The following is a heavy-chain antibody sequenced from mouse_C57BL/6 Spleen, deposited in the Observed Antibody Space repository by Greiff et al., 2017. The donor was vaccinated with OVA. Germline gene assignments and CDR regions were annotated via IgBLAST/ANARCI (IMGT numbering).Heavy chain of an antibody. CDR3: AKSSNWDGGYFDV. D-gene: IGHD4-1*01. J-gene: IGHJ1*03. CDR1: GFSLTSYG. Sequence: QVQLQQSGPGLVQPSQSLSITCTVSGFSLTSYGVHWVRQSPGKGLEWLGVIWRGGSTDYNAAFMSRLSITKDNSKSQVFFKMNSLQADDTAIYYCAKSSNWDGGYFDVWGTGTTVTVSS. CDR2: IWRGGST. V-gene: IGHV2-5*01.